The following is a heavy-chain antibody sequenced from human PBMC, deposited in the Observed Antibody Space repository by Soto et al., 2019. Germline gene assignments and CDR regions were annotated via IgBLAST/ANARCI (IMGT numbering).Heavy chain of an antibody. CDR2: IDPSDSYT. D-gene: IGHD2-21*02. CDR3: ARHLSVTPLGYYGMDV. V-gene: IGHV5-10-1*01. J-gene: IGHJ6*02. Sequence: PGESLKISCKGSGYSFTSYWISWVRQMPGKGLEWMGRIDPSDSYTNYSPSFQGHVTISADKSISTAYLQWSSLKASDTAMYYCARHLSVTPLGYYGMDVWGQGTTVTVSS. CDR1: GYSFTSYW.